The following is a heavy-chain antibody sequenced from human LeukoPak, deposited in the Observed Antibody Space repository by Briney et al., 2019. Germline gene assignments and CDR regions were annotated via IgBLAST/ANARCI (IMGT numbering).Heavy chain of an antibody. J-gene: IGHJ4*02. D-gene: IGHD3-3*01. CDR1: GYTFTSYG. V-gene: IGHV1-18*01. CDR2: ISAYNGNT. CDR3: ARILTYYDFWSGRYYFDY. Sequence: ASVKVSCKPSGYTFTSYGTSWVPQAPGQGREWMGWISAYNGNTNYAQKPQGRVTMTTDTSSSTAYMELRSLRSDDTAVYYCARILTYYDFWSGRYYFDYWGQGTLVTVSS.